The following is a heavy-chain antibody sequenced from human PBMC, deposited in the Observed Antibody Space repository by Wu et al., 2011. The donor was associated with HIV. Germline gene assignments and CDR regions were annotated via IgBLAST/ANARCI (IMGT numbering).Heavy chain of an antibody. D-gene: IGHD3-16*01. J-gene: IGHJ5*02. CDR2: INPNSGGT. Sequence: QVQLVQSGAEVKEPGASVKVSCKASGYTFIGYYMHWVRQAPGQGLEYMGWINPNSGGTDYAQKFQDRVTMTRDTAISTAYMDLSRLGSDDTAVYYCVREAPFVAWGQGTLVTVSS. CDR3: VREAPFVA. V-gene: IGHV1-2*02. CDR1: GYTFIGYY.